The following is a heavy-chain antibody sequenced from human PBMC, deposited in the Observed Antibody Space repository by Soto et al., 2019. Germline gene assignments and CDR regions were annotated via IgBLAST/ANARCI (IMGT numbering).Heavy chain of an antibody. V-gene: IGHV3-48*02. J-gene: IGHJ4*02. CDR1: GFTFSSYS. D-gene: IGHD6-19*01. Sequence: GGSLRLSCAASGFTFSSYSMNWARQAPGKGLEWVSYISSSSSTIYYADSVKGRFTISRDNAKNSLYLQMNSLRDEDTAVYYCARDLIGRSGWYGDYWGQGTLVTVSS. CDR2: ISSSSSTI. CDR3: ARDLIGRSGWYGDY.